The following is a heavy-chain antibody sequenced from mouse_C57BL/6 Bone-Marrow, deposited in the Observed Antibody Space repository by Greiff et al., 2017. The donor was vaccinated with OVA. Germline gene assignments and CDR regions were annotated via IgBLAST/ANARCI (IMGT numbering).Heavy chain of an antibody. D-gene: IGHD2-1*01. Sequence: VQLQESGAELVRPGASVKLSCKASGYTFTDYYINWVKQRPGQGLEWIARIYPGSGNTYYNEKVKGKATLTAEKSSSTAYMQLSSLTSEDSAVYFCARTGGNGPWFAYWGQGTLVTVSA. CDR3: ARTGGNGPWFAY. CDR2: IYPGSGNT. V-gene: IGHV1-76*01. CDR1: GYTFTDYY. J-gene: IGHJ3*01.